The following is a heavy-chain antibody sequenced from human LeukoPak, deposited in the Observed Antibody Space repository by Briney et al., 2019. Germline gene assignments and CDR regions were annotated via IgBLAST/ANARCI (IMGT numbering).Heavy chain of an antibody. V-gene: IGHV3-30*04. Sequence: GGSLRLSCAASGFTFSSYAMRWVRQAPGRGLEWVAVISYYGSNKYYADSVKGRFTISRDNSKNTLYLQMNSLRAEDTSVYYCASAYGSGSYYSILYYYYGTDFWGQGTTVTVSS. CDR1: GFTFSSYA. CDR2: ISYYGSNK. CDR3: ASAYGSGSYYSILYYYYGTDF. D-gene: IGHD3-10*01. J-gene: IGHJ6*02.